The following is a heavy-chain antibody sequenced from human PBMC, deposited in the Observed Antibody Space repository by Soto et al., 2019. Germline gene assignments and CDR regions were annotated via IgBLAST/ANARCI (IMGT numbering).Heavy chain of an antibody. Sequence: ESGGGLVKPGGSLRLSCAASGFTFSSYSMNWVRQAPGKGLEWVSSISSSSSYIYYADSVKGRFTISRDNAKNSLYLQMNSLRAEDTAVYYCARDSPVVEGAFDIWGQGTMVTVSS. CDR1: GFTFSSYS. D-gene: IGHD2-15*01. J-gene: IGHJ3*02. CDR3: ARDSPVVEGAFDI. V-gene: IGHV3-21*01. CDR2: ISSSSSYI.